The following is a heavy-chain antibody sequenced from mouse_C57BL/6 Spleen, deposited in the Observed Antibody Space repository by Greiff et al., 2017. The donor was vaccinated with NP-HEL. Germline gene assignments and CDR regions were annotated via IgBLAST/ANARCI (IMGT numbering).Heavy chain of an antibody. CDR1: GFTFSSYA. D-gene: IGHD1-1*01. V-gene: IGHV5-9-1*02. CDR2: ISSGGDYI. J-gene: IGHJ2*01. CDR3: TRESNYYGSSYYFDY. Sequence: DVMLVESGEGLVKPGGSLKLSCAASGFTFSSYAMSWVRQTPEKRLEWVAYISSGGDYIYYADTVKGRFTISRDNARNTLYLQMSSLKSEDTAMYYCTRESNYYGSSYYFDYWGQGTTLTVSS.